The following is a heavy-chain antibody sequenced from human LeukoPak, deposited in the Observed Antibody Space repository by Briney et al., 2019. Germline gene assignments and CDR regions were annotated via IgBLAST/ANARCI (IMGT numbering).Heavy chain of an antibody. CDR2: ISNDGTKK. J-gene: IGHJ4*02. D-gene: IGHD6-13*01. Sequence: GGSLRLSCAASGFSFSSYGMHWVRQAPGKGLEWVAFISNDGTKKYYADSVKGRFTISRDKSENTLYVQMNGLRAEDTAVYYCAKDRSTTWSLDYWGQGTLVTVSS. V-gene: IGHV3-30*18. CDR3: AKDRSTTWSLDY. CDR1: GFSFSSYG.